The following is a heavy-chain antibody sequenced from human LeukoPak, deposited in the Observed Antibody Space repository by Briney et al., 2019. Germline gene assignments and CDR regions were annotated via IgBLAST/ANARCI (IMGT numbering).Heavy chain of an antibody. Sequence: GGSLRLSCSASGFTFSSYAMHWVRQAPGKGLEYVSSISSNGGSTYYADSVRGRFTISRDNSKNTLFLQMSSLRTEDTAVYYCASPYSGYDYNFDHWGQGTLVTVSS. J-gene: IGHJ4*02. CDR3: ASPYSGYDYNFDH. V-gene: IGHV3-64D*06. D-gene: IGHD5-12*01. CDR2: ISSNGGST. CDR1: GFTFSSYA.